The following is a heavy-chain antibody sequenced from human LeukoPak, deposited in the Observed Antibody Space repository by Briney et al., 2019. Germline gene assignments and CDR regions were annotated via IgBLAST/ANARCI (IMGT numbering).Heavy chain of an antibody. J-gene: IGHJ3*02. V-gene: IGHV1-2*02. Sequence: ASVKVSCKASGYTFTGYYMHWVRQAPGQGLEWMGWINPNSGGTNYAQKFQGRVTMTRDTSISTAHMELSRLRSDDTAVYYCARDSSGWYGHDAFDIWGQGTMVTVSS. D-gene: IGHD6-19*01. CDR2: INPNSGGT. CDR3: ARDSSGWYGHDAFDI. CDR1: GYTFTGYY.